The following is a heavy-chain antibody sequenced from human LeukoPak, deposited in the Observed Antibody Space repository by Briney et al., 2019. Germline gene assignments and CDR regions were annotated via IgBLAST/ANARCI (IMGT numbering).Heavy chain of an antibody. Sequence: GGSLRLSCTASGFSFSGYWMHWARQLPGKGLVWVSRISPTGSTTSYADSVKGRFTVSRDNAKNTLYLQVNNLRAEDTAVYYCARGPNSNWSGLDFWGQGTLLTVSS. CDR3: ARGPNSNWSGLDF. CDR1: GFSFSGYW. V-gene: IGHV3-74*01. D-gene: IGHD6-6*01. J-gene: IGHJ4*02. CDR2: ISPTGSTT.